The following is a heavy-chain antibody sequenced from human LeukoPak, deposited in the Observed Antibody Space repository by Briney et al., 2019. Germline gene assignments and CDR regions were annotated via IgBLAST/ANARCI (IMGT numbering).Heavy chain of an antibody. CDR3: ARSAGWYDSDYFDY. CDR2: INPNSGGT. Sequence: ASVKVSCKASGYTFTGYYMHWMRQAPGQGLEWMGWINPNSGGTNYAQKFQGRVTMTRDTSISTAYMELSRLRSDDTAVYYCARSAGWYDSDYFDYWGQGTLVTVSS. J-gene: IGHJ4*02. D-gene: IGHD6-19*01. CDR1: GYTFTGYY. V-gene: IGHV1-2*02.